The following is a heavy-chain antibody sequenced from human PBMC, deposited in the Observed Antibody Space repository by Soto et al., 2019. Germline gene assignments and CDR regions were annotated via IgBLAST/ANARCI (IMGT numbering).Heavy chain of an antibody. Sequence: QVQLVESGGGVVQPGRSLRLSCAASGFTFSSYGMHWVRQAPGKGLEWVAVISYDGSNKYYADSVKGRFTISRDNSKNTLYLQMNSLRAEDTAVYYCAKEYTIFGMVIIMALDYWGQGTLVTVSS. D-gene: IGHD3-3*01. CDR2: ISYDGSNK. J-gene: IGHJ4*02. V-gene: IGHV3-30*18. CDR1: GFTFSSYG. CDR3: AKEYTIFGMVIIMALDY.